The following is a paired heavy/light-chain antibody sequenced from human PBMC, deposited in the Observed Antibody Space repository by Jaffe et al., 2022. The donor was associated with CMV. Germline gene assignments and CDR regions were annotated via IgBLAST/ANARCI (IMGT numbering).Light chain of an antibody. V-gene: IGLV1-40*01. CDR3: QSYDSGLNGLVV. Sequence: QSVLTQPPSVSGAPGQRVTISCTGSSSNLEAGSDVHWYQQIPGRAPKLLIYSNDNRASGVPARFSGSKSVSSASLAITGLQAEDEADYYCQSYDSGLNGLVVFGGGTKLTVL. CDR2: SND. J-gene: IGLJ3*02. CDR1: SSNLEAGSD.
Heavy chain of an antibody. Sequence: QVQLVESGGGVVQPGRSLRLSCEASGFNFNRYAMHWVRQAPGKGLEWVAVIWYDGSNKYYGDSVKGRFTISRDNSKNTVYLQMTSLRAEDTAQYYCARVGTSGGDLDHWGQGTPVTVSS. CDR2: IWYDGSNK. J-gene: IGHJ4*02. D-gene: IGHD2-21*02. CDR3: ARVGTSGGDLDH. CDR1: GFNFNRYA. V-gene: IGHV3-33*01.